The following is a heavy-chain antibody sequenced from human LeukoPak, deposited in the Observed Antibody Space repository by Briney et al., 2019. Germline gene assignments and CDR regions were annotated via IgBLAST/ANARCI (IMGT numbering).Heavy chain of an antibody. J-gene: IGHJ5*02. V-gene: IGHV4-59*01. CDR3: ARGPSVTSIGGP. Sequence: SETLSLTCSVSGGSIRGYYWSWIRQPPEKGLEWIGYTYYGGSTKFNPSLKSRVAISVDTSKKQFSLNLTPVTAADTAVYYCARGPSVTSIGGPWGQGTLVTVSA. D-gene: IGHD4-17*01. CDR1: GGSIRGYY. CDR2: TYYGGST.